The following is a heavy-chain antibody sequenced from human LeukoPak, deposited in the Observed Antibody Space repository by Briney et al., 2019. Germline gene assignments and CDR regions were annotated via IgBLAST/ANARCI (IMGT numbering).Heavy chain of an antibody. CDR1: GYTFTSYA. CDR3: ARPTGATVTNDAFDI. Sequence: ASVKVSCKASGYTFTSYAMHWVRQAPGQRLEWMGWINAGNGNTKYSQKFQGRVTITRDTSASTAYMELSSLRSEDTAVYYSARPTGATVTNDAFDIWGQGTMVTVSS. V-gene: IGHV1-3*01. J-gene: IGHJ3*02. CDR2: INAGNGNT. D-gene: IGHD4-17*01.